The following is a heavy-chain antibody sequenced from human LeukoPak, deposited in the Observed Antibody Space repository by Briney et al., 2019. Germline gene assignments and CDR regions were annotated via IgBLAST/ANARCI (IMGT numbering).Heavy chain of an antibody. J-gene: IGHJ4*02. D-gene: IGHD4-17*01. CDR3: GRDYGDYVIDY. V-gene: IGHV3-30*03. Sequence: PGGSLRLSCAASGFTFSSYGMHWARQAPGKGLEWVAVISYDGSNKYYADSVRGRFTISRDNSKNTLYLQMNSLRAEDTAVYYCGRDYGDYVIDYWGQGTLVTVSS. CDR1: GFTFSSYG. CDR2: ISYDGSNK.